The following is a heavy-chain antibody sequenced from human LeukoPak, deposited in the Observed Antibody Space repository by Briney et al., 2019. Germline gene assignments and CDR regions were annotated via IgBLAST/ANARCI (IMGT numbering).Heavy chain of an antibody. CDR3: AKDLTPGGYFDWLVDY. CDR2: ISYDGSNK. V-gene: IGHV3-30-3*01. Sequence: GGSLRLSCAASGFTFSSYAMHWVRQAPGKGLEWVAVISYDGSNKYYADSVKGRFTISRDNAKNSLYLQMNSLRAEVTALYYCAKDLTPGGYFDWLVDYWGQGTLVTVSS. J-gene: IGHJ4*02. CDR1: GFTFSSYA. D-gene: IGHD3-9*01.